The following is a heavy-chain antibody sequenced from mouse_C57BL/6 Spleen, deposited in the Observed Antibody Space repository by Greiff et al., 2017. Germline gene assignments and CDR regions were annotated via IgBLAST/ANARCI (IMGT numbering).Heavy chain of an antibody. CDR1: GYAFPNYL. V-gene: IGHV1-54*01. CDR3: ARGGSNYGY. Sequence: QVHVKQSGAELVRPGTSVKVSCKASGYAFPNYLIEWVKQRPGQGLEWIGVINPGSGGTNYNETFKGKATLTADKSSSTAYMQLSSLTAEDSAVYFCARGGSNYGYWGQGTLVTVSA. J-gene: IGHJ3*01. CDR2: INPGSGGT. D-gene: IGHD2-5*01.